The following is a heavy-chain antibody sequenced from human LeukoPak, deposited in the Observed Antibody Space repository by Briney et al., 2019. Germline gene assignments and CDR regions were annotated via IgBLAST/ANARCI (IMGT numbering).Heavy chain of an antibody. CDR1: GFTFSSYG. Sequence: GGSLRLSCAASGFTFSSYGMHWVRQAPGKGLEWVAFIRYDGSNKYYADSVKGRFTISRDNSKNTLYLQMNSLRPEDTAVYYCARGGKIPLAGTRSPQYFQHWGQGTLVTVSS. CDR3: ARGGKIPLAGTRSPQYFQH. D-gene: IGHD6-19*01. V-gene: IGHV3-30*02. CDR2: IRYDGSNK. J-gene: IGHJ1*01.